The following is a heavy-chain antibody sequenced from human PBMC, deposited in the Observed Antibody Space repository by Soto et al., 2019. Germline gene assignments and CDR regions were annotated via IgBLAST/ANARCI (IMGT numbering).Heavy chain of an antibody. CDR1: GLCFTPSA. D-gene: IGHD2-21*01. CDR3: ATRNLHCGGYDCYYYYFDF. J-gene: IGHJ4*02. Sequence: EVQLLESGGGLVQPGGSLRLSCAVSGLCFTPSAMNWVRQAPGKGLQWVSTIGGSGDNTYYADSVKGRFTISRDNSKSTVYLQMNSLRAEDTAIYFCATRNLHCGGYDCYYYYFDFWGQGTLVTVSS. CDR2: IGGSGDNT. V-gene: IGHV3-23*01.